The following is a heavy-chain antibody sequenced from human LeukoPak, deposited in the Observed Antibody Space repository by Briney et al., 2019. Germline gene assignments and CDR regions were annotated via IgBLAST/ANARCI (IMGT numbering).Heavy chain of an antibody. D-gene: IGHD5-12*01. J-gene: IGHJ3*01. CDR2: ISRTGSYI. V-gene: IGHV3-21*01. Sequence: GGSLRLSCAASGFTFSSHSMNWVRQAPGKGLEWVSSISRTGSYIYYADLVKGRFTISRDNAKNSLYLQMNSLRAEDTAVYYYARVKEASAFDVWGQGTMVTVSS. CDR3: ARVKEASAFDV. CDR1: GFTFSSHS.